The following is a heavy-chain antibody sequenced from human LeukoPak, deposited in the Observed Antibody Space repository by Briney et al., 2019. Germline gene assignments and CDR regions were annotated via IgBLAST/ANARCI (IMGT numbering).Heavy chain of an antibody. J-gene: IGHJ6*03. Sequence: SETLSLTCTVSGGSISSDIYYWDWIRQPPGKGLEWIGSIYYSGSTYYNPSLKSRVTISLDTSKNQFSLKLSSVTAADTAVYYCARGRERVGATTFYYYYYYMDVWGKGTTVTVSS. CDR1: GGSISSDIYY. D-gene: IGHD1-26*01. CDR3: ARGRERVGATTFYYYYYYMDV. V-gene: IGHV4-39*07. CDR2: IYYSGST.